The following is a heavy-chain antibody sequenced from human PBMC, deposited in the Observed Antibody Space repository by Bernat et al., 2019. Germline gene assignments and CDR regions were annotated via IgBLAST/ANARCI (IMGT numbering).Heavy chain of an antibody. D-gene: IGHD4/OR15-4a*01. V-gene: IGHV3-23*01. CDR1: GFTFSDYA. Sequence: EVQLLESGGGLVQPGGSLRLSCAASGFTFSDYAMSWVRQAPGKGLEWISGFSGSGRGTYYAASVKGRFTISRDNSKHTLYLQMNGLGAEDTAVYYCAKALLTETTGAFFESWGQGALVAVS. CDR2: FSGSGRGT. J-gene: IGHJ4*02. CDR3: AKALLTETTGAFFES.